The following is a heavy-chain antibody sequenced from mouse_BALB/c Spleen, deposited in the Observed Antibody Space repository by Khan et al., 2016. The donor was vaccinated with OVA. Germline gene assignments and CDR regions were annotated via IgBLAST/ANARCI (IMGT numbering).Heavy chain of an antibody. CDR3: ATRYCSPFAY. V-gene: IGHV14-3*02. J-gene: IGHJ3*01. Sequence: MQLEESGAELVKPGASVKLSCSASGFTIKDTYIHWMKQRPEQGLEWIGRIDPPNDDSKYGPKFQAKATLTAETSSNTAYLQLSSPTAEYSAVYCCATRYCSPFAYWGQGTLVSVSA. CDR1: GFTIKDTY. CDR2: IDPPNDDS. D-gene: IGHD2-12*01.